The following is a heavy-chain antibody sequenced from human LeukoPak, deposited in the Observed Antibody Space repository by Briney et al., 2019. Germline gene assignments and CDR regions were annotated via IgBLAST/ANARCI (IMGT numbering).Heavy chain of an antibody. CDR3: AAASGSGSGWYGETYYYYGMDV. D-gene: IGHD6-19*01. CDR2: TVVGSGNT. J-gene: IGHJ6*04. CDR1: GFTSTSSA. V-gene: IGHV1-58*01. Sequence: SVKVSCKASGFTSTSSAVQWVRHARGQRLEWIGWTVVGSGNTNYAQKFQERVTITRDMSTSTAYMELSSLRSEDTAVYYCAAASGSGSGWYGETYYYYGMDVWGKGTTVTVSS.